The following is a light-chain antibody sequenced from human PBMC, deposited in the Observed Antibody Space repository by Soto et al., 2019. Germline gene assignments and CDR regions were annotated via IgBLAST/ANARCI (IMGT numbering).Light chain of an antibody. CDR2: EVT. Sequence: QSALTQPASVSGSLGQSITISCTGTSSDVGGYNYVSWYQQHPGQAPKLLIHEVTNRPSGISDRFSGSKSANTASLTISGLRAEDEAHYYCSSYTTFRTPHVAFVGGTKLTVL. V-gene: IGLV2-14*01. CDR1: SSDVGGYNY. J-gene: IGLJ2*01. CDR3: SSYTTFRTPHVA.